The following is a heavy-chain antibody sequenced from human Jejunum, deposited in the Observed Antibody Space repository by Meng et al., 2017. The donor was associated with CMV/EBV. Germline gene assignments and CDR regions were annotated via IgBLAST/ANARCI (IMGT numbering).Heavy chain of an antibody. CDR2: VDSYGST. Sequence: VSGNPISGYYFSWSRPPPGKGLECIGNVDSYGSTKSNPSLKSRVTFSVDPARSQLSLKLGSVSAADTAVYYCARGWGTTSPWDYWGQGMLVTVSS. J-gene: IGHJ4*02. CDR1: GNPISGYY. D-gene: IGHD3-16*01. CDR3: ARGWGTTSPWDY. V-gene: IGHV4-59*01.